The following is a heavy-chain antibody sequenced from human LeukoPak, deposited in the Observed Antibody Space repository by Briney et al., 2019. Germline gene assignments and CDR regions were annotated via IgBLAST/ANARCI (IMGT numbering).Heavy chain of an antibody. CDR2: INHSGST. Sequence: PSETLSLTCAVYGGSFSGYYWSWIRQPPGKGLEWIGEINHSGSTNYNPSLKCRVTISVDTSKNQFSLKLSSVTAADTAVYYCAGGKGWNRRLGYYYYMDVWGKGTTVTVSS. D-gene: IGHD1-1*01. J-gene: IGHJ6*03. V-gene: IGHV4-34*01. CDR3: AGGKGWNRRLGYYYYMDV. CDR1: GGSFSGYY.